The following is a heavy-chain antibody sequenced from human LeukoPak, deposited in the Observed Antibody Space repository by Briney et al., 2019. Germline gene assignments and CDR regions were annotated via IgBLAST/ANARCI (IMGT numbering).Heavy chain of an antibody. D-gene: IGHD6-13*01. V-gene: IGHV1-46*01. CDR3: ARDRSIAASGRSWYFDL. J-gene: IGHJ2*01. CDR2: INPSGSST. CDR1: GYTFTSHY. Sequence: ASVKVSCKASGYTFTSHYMHWVRQAPGQGLEWMGLINPSGSSTLYAQKFQGRVTMTRDMSTTTDYMELSSLRSEDTAVYYCARDRSIAASGRSWYFDLWGRGTLVTVSS.